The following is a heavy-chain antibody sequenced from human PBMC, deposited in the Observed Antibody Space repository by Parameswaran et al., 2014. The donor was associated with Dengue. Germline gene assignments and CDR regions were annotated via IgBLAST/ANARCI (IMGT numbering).Heavy chain of an antibody. Sequence: LPGSGPTLVKPTQTLTLTCTFSGFSLSTSGMCVSWIRQPPGKALEWLARIDWDDDKYYSTSLKTRLTISKDTSKNQVVLTMTNMDPVDTATYYCARTLIAAEISDYYYYMDVWGKGTTVTVSS. CDR2: IDWDDDK. D-gene: IGHD6-13*01. V-gene: IGHV2-70*11. J-gene: IGHJ6*03. CDR1: GFSLSTSGMC. CDR3: ARTLIAAEISDYYYYMDV.